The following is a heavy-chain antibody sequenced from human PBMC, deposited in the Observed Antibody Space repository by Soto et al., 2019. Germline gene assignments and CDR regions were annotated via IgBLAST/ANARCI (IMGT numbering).Heavy chain of an antibody. Sequence: PGGSLRLSCAASGFTVSSNYMSWVRQAPGKGLEWVSVIYSGGSTYYADSVKGRFTISRDNSKNTLYLQMNSLRAEDTAVYYCARDVEGIASRKEKNEDYIDVWGKGTTVTVSS. CDR3: ARDVEGIASRKEKNEDYIDV. V-gene: IGHV3-66*01. D-gene: IGHD6-13*01. CDR2: IYSGGST. CDR1: GFTVSSNY. J-gene: IGHJ6*03.